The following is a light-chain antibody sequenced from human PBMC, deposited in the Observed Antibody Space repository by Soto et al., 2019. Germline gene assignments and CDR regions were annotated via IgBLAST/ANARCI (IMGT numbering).Light chain of an antibody. CDR3: CSCTSSSTWV. Sequence: QSVLTQPASVSGSPGQSIAISCTGTSSDVGAYDCVSWYRHHPGKAPKLVIYEVSNRPSGVSNRFSGSKSGNTASLTISGLQAEDEADYSCCSCTSSSTWVCGEGTKLTVL. V-gene: IGLV2-14*01. J-gene: IGLJ3*02. CDR2: EVS. CDR1: SSDVGAYDC.